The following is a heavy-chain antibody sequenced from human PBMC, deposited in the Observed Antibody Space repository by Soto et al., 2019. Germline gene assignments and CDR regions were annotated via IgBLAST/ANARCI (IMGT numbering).Heavy chain of an antibody. J-gene: IGHJ4*02. CDR3: PKDLRESCCGGNCNATSGP. V-gene: IGHV3-23*01. D-gene: IGHD2-15*01. CDR2: ISGSGFST. CDR1: GFTFSTYA. Sequence: GGSLRLSCAASGFTFSTYAMAWVRQAPGKGLEWVSTISGSGFSTYYADSVKGRFTISRDNSKNTLYLQMNSLRVEDTAVYYCPKDLRESCCGGNCNATSGPWGQGTLVAVFS.